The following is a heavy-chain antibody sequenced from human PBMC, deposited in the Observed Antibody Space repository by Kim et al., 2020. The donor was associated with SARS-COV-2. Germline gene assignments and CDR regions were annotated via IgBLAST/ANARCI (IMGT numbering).Heavy chain of an antibody. CDR1: GGTFSSYA. V-gene: IGHV1-69*13. CDR2: IIPIFGTA. CDR3: ARSWVDYYDSSGYGD. J-gene: IGHJ4*02. Sequence: SVKVSCKASGGTFSSYAISWVRQAPGQGLEWMGGIIPIFGTANYAQKFQGRVTITADESTSTAYMELSSLRSEDTAVYYCARSWVDYYDSSGYGDWGQGTLVTVSS. D-gene: IGHD3-22*01.